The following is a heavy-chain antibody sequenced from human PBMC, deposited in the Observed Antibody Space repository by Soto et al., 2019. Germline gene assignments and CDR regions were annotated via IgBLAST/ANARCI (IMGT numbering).Heavy chain of an antibody. CDR2: IIPIFGTA. Sequence: QVQLVQSGAEVKKPGSSVKVSCKASGGTFSSYAISWVRQAPGQGLEWMGGIIPIFGTANYAQKFQGRVTITADESTITAYMVLCSLRSEDTAVYYCARSIAVAGEDNWFDPWVQGTLVTVSS. D-gene: IGHD6-19*01. J-gene: IGHJ5*02. CDR3: ARSIAVAGEDNWFDP. CDR1: GGTFSSYA. V-gene: IGHV1-69*01.